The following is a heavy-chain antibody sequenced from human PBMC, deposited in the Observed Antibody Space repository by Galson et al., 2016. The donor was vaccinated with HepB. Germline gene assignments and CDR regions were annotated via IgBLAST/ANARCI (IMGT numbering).Heavy chain of an antibody. J-gene: IGHJ3*01. CDR1: GGSISSYS. V-gene: IGHV4-59*08. CDR2: ISYSGRT. Sequence: SETLSLTCTVSGGSISSYSWNRIRQSPGKGLEWIGFISYSGRTNYNPSLKRRVTTSVDTSKNQLSLTLSSVTDADTAVYYCAGGITYVFDFWGQGALVTVSS. D-gene: IGHD3-16*01. CDR3: AGGITYVFDF.